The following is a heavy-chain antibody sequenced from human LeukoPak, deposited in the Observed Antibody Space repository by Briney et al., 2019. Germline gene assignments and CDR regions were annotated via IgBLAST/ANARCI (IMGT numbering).Heavy chain of an antibody. J-gene: IGHJ6*02. V-gene: IGHV3-11*06. D-gene: IGHD5/OR15-5a*01. CDR3: ARSFYDHYYYGMDV. Sequence: PGGSLRLSCAVSGFTFSNYAMSWVRQAPGKGLEWVSYISSSSSYTNYADSVKGRFTISRDNAKNSLYLQMNSLRAEDTAVYYCARSFYDHYYYGMDVWGQGTTVTVSS. CDR1: GFTFSNYA. CDR2: ISSSSSYT.